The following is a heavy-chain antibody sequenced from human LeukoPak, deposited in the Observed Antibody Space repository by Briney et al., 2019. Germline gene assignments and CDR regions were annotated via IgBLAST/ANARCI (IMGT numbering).Heavy chain of an antibody. J-gene: IGHJ4*02. CDR2: INPDSGGT. CDR3: ARESIPRYYFDS. V-gene: IGHV1-2*02. D-gene: IGHD2-2*02. Sequence: GASVKVSCKASGYTFTDYYTHWVRQAPGQGLEWMGWINPDSGGTNYAQKFQGRVTMTRDTSISTAYMELRRLRSDDPAVYYCARESIPRYYFDSWGQGTLVTVSS. CDR1: GYTFTDYY.